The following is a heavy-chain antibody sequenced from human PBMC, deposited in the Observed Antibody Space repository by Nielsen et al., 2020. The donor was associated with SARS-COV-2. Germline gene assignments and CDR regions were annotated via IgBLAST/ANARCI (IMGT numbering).Heavy chain of an antibody. J-gene: IGHJ6*02. V-gene: IGHV3-11*05. D-gene: IGHD4-17*01. Sequence: GESLKISCAASGFTFSDYYMSWIRQAPGKGLEWVSYISSSSSYTNYADSVKGRFTISRDNAKNSLYLQMNSLRAEDTAVYYCARDISTTVTTYDYYYYYGMDVWGQGTTVTVSS. CDR1: GFTFSDYY. CDR2: ISSSSSYT. CDR3: ARDISTTVTTYDYYYYYGMDV.